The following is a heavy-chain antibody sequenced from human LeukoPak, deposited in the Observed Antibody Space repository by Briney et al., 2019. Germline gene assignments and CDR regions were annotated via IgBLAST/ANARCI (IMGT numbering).Heavy chain of an antibody. V-gene: IGHV1-8*01. CDR1: GYTFTRYD. CDR2: MNPNRGKT. J-gene: IGHJ3*02. CDR3: ARGVRGYYDSSGYYFNDAFDI. Sequence: ASVTVSFKASGYTFTRYDINWVGQAARQGREGMGWMNPNRGKTGYAQKFQGRVPMTRNTSISTAYMELRSLRSEDTAVYYCARGVRGYYDSSGYYFNDAFDIWGQGTMVTVSS. D-gene: IGHD3-22*01.